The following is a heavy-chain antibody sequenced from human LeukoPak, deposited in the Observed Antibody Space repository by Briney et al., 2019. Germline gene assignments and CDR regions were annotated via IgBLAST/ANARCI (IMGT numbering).Heavy chain of an antibody. V-gene: IGHV3-30*04. CDR1: GFTFSSYA. CDR2: ISDDGSNK. Sequence: GRSLRLSCAASGFTFSSYAMHWVRQAPGKELEWVAVISDDGSNKYYADSVKGRFTISRDNSKNTLYLQMNSLRAEDTAVYYCARGPASLAEYFQHWGQGTLVTVSS. CDR3: ARGPASLAEYFQH. J-gene: IGHJ1*01.